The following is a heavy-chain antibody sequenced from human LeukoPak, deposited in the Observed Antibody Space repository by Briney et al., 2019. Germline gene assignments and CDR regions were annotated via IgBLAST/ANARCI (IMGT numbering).Heavy chain of an antibody. D-gene: IGHD4-23*01. V-gene: IGHV3-23*01. CDR1: GFTFSSYA. Sequence: GGSLRLSCAASGFTFSSYAMSWVRQAPGKGLEWVSAISGSGGSTYYADSVKGRFTISRDNSKNTLYLQMNSLRAEDTAVYYCAKGTTVVTREYYYYYYYMDVWGKGTTVTVSS. J-gene: IGHJ6*03. CDR3: AKGTTVVTREYYYYYYYMDV. CDR2: ISGSGGST.